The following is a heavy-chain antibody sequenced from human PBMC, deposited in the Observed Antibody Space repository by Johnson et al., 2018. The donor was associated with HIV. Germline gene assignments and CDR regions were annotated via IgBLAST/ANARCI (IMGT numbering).Heavy chain of an antibody. D-gene: IGHD6-13*01. CDR1: GFTVSSNY. Sequence: EKLVESGGGLVQPGGSLRLSCAASGFTVSSNYMSWVRQAPGKGLEWVSVIYSGGSTYYADSVKGRFTISRDNSKNTLYLQMNSLRAEDTGVYYCARGLDSGSSWVGAFDICGQGTMVTVSS. V-gene: IGHV3-66*01. CDR3: ARGLDSGSSWVGAFDI. J-gene: IGHJ3*02. CDR2: IYSGGST.